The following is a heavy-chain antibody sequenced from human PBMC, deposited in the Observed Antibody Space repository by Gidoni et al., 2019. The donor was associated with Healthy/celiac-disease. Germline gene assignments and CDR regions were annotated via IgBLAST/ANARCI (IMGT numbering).Heavy chain of an antibody. CDR2: IYYSGIN. CDR3: ARHSRQQWLEGWYFDL. Sequence: QLQLQESGPGLVKPSETLSLTCTVSGGSLSSSSYYWGWIRQPPGKGLEWIGSIYYSGINYYNPSLKSRVTISVDTSKNQFALKLSSVTAADTAVYYCARHSRQQWLEGWYFDLWGRGTLVTVSS. V-gene: IGHV4-39*01. D-gene: IGHD6-19*01. CDR1: GGSLSSSSYY. J-gene: IGHJ2*01.